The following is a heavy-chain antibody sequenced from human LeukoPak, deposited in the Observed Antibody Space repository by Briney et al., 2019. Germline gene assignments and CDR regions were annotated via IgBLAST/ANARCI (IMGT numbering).Heavy chain of an antibody. CDR1: GNTFTHYA. CDR3: ARDDFSTYPGLNYFDY. V-gene: IGHV1-3*01. J-gene: IGHJ4*02. CDR2: TNVGNDYT. D-gene: IGHD4-11*01. Sequence: GASVKVSCKASGNTFTHYAVHWVRQAPGQRLEWMGWTNVGNDYTESSQKFQDRLTITSDTTATTVYMELSSLRSEDTAVYYCARDDFSTYPGLNYFDYWGQGSLVTVSS.